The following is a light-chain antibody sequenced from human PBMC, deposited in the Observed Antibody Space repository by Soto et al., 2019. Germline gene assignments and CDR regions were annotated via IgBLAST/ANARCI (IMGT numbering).Light chain of an antibody. J-gene: IGKJ5*01. CDR2: DAS. Sequence: EIGLTQSPDTLSLSPGERATLSCRASQSVSSYLAWYQQKPGQAPRLLIYDASNRATGIPARFSGSGSGTDFTLTISSLEPEDFAVYYCQQRSNWPITFGQGTRLEIK. CDR1: QSVSSY. CDR3: QQRSNWPIT. V-gene: IGKV3-11*01.